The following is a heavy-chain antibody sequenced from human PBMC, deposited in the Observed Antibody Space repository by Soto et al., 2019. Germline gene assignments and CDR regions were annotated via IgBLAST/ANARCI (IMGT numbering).Heavy chain of an antibody. V-gene: IGHV1-2*02. CDR2: INPNSGGT. J-gene: IGHJ4*02. Sequence: ASVKVSCKASGYTFTGYYMHWVRQAPGQGLEWMGWINPNSGGTNYAQKFQGRVTMTRDTSISTAYMELSRLRSDDTAVYYCAREIRGYSGYDSSHYFDYWGQGTLVTVSS. CDR3: AREIRGYSGYDSSHYFDY. D-gene: IGHD5-12*01. CDR1: GYTFTGYY.